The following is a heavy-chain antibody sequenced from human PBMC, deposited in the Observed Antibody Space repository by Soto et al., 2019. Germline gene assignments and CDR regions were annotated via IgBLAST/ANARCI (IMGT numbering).Heavy chain of an antibody. CDR2: IKQDGSEK. J-gene: IGHJ1*01. Sequence: EVQLVESGGGLVQPGGSLRLSCAASGFTFSSYWMSWVRQAPGKGLEWVANIKQDGSEKYYVDSVKGRFTLSRDNAKNSLYLQMNSLRAEDTAVYYCASPAVGYSSGYSQHWGQGTLVTVSS. D-gene: IGHD6-19*01. V-gene: IGHV3-7*01. CDR3: ASPAVGYSSGYSQH. CDR1: GFTFSSYW.